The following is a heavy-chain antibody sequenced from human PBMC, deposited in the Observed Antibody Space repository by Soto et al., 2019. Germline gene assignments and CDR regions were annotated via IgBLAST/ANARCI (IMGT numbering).Heavy chain of an antibody. CDR1: GYSFNDYY. J-gene: IGHJ4*02. CDR3: ARVLSTIGNKKCLAQTKQQCVDY. D-gene: IGHD1-26*01. V-gene: IGHV1-2*02. CDR2: INPNSGGA. Sequence: QVQLGQSGAEVKKPGASVKVSCKASGYSFNDYYIHWVRQAPGQGLEWMGWINPNSGGANYAQKFQGTVTMTRDTSISTAYMELRRLRSDDTAVYYCARVLSTIGNKKCLAQTKQQCVDYWGSGNLVTVSS.